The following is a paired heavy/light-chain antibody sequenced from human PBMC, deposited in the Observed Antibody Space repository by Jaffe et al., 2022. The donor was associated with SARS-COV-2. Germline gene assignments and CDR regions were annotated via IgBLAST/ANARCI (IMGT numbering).Heavy chain of an antibody. CDR1: GDSINSETYY. D-gene: IGHD3-16*02. Sequence: QVQLQESGPRLVRPSQTLSLTCTVSGDSINSETYYWTWIRQSARKGLEWIGHIYASGKTDYSPSLKSRLTISVDTSKSQFSLQLTSVTAADTAVYYCARGTITFGGVLVMDWGQGTLVSVSS. CDR3: ARGTITFGGVLVMD. CDR2: IYASGKT. V-gene: IGHV4-61*02. J-gene: IGHJ4*02.
Light chain of an antibody. Sequence: DIVMTQSPDSLAVSLGERATINCKSSQTVLYGSSDNNYLAWYQQKPGQPPKLLIYWASTREFGVPDRFSGSGSGTDFTLTISSLQAEDVAVYYCQQYYTTPLTFGGGTRVEI. V-gene: IGKV4-1*01. CDR3: QQYYTTPLT. J-gene: IGKJ4*01. CDR2: WAS. CDR1: QTVLYGSSDNNY.